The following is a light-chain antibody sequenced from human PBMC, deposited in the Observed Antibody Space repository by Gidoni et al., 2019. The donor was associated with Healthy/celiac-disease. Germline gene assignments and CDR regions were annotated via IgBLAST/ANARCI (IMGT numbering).Light chain of an antibody. CDR1: QSVSSY. V-gene: IGKV3-11*01. CDR3: QQRSNWPRT. CDR2: DAS. J-gene: IGKJ2*01. Sequence: EVVLTKSPATLSLSPGERATLSCRASQSVSSYVAWYQQKPGQAPSLVTYDASNRATGSPASFSGSVSGTDFTLTISRLVPEDFAVYYCQQRSNWPRTFGQGTKLEIK.